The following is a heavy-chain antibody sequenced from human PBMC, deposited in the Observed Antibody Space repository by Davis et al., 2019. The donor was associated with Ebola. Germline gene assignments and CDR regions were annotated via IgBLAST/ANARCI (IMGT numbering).Heavy chain of an antibody. CDR3: ARDEGQNWFDP. CDR2: IAYTGNT. V-gene: IGHV4-59*12. J-gene: IGHJ5*02. CDR1: GASMTSSY. Sequence: PSETLSLTCTVSGASMTSSYWSWIRQSPGKGLEWIGYIAYTGNTIYNPSLKSRVTISGDTSKKQFSLKLSSVTAADTAVYYCARDEGQNWFDPWGQGTLVTVYS.